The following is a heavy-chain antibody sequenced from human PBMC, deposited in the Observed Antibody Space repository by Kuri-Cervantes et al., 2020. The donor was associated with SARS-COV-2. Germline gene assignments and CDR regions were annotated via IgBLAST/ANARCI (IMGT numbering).Heavy chain of an antibody. V-gene: IGHV3-30*02. D-gene: IGHD1-26*01. CDR1: GFTFSSYG. J-gene: IGHJ4*02. CDR2: IRYDGSNK. Sequence: LSLTCAASGFTFSSYGMHWVRQAPGKGLEWVAFIRYDGSNKYYADSVKGRFTISRDNSKNTLYLQMNSLRAEDTAVYYCARDSLRGSGSSYYFDYWGQGTLVTVSS. CDR3: ARDSLRGSGSSYYFDY.